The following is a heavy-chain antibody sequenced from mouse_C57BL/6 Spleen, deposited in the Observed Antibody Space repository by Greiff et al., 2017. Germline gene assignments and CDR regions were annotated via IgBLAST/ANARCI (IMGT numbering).Heavy chain of an antibody. CDR2: INPSSGYT. D-gene: IGHD1-1*01. CDR1: GYTFTSYT. Sequence: QVQLQQSGAELARPGASVKMSCKASGYTFTSYTMHWVKQRPGQGLEWIGYINPSSGYTKYNQKFKDKATLTADKSSSTAYMQLSSLTSEDSAVHYWAREPLTTGVVRYFDVWGTGTTVTVSS. J-gene: IGHJ1*03. CDR3: AREPLTTGVVRYFDV. V-gene: IGHV1-4*01.